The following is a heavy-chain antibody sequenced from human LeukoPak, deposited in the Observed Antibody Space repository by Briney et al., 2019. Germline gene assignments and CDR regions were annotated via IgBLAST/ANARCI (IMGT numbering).Heavy chain of an antibody. CDR2: ISSSSSTI. D-gene: IGHD3-3*01. V-gene: IGHV3-48*01. Sequence: GGSLRLSCAASGFTFSSYSMNWVRQAPGKGLEWVSYISSSSSTIYYADSVKGRFTISRDNAKNSLYLQMNSLRAEDTAVYYCARGGEVTYYDFWSGYYTGNPHYYYMDVWGKGTTVTVSS. J-gene: IGHJ6*03. CDR1: GFTFSSYS. CDR3: ARGGEVTYYDFWSGYYTGNPHYYYMDV.